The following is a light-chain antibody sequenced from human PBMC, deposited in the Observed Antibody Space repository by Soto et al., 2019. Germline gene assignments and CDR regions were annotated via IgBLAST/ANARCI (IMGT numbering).Light chain of an antibody. V-gene: IGLV2-14*01. CDR2: EVS. CDR1: SSDVGGYNY. CDR3: SSYTSRSTQV. Sequence: QSVLTQPASVSGSPGQSITISCTGTSSDVGGYNYVSWYQQYPGKAPKLMTLEVSNRPSGVSSRFSGSKSGNTASLTISGLQTEDEADYYCSSYTSRSTQVFGTGTKVTVL. J-gene: IGLJ1*01.